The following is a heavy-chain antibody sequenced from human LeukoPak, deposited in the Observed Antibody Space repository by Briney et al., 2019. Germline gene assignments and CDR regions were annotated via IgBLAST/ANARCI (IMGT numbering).Heavy chain of an antibody. Sequence: GGSLRLSCAASGFTFSSYWMSWVRQAPGKGLEWVANIKQDGSEKYYVDSVKGRFTISRDNAKNSLYLQMNSLRAEDTAVYYCARVGHMGYYYGMDVWGQGTTVTVSS. J-gene: IGHJ6*02. CDR1: GFTFSSYW. D-gene: IGHD2-21*01. CDR2: IKQDGSEK. CDR3: ARVGHMGYYYGMDV. V-gene: IGHV3-7*01.